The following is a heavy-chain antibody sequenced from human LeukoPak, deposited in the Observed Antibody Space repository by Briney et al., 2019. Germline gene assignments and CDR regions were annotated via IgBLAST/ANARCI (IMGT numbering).Heavy chain of an antibody. CDR2: ISGGGVTT. CDR1: GFTSIAYA. CDR3: ARNQQLGGHSYYYYGMDV. V-gene: IGHV3-23*01. Sequence: GGSLRLSCVGSGFTSIAYALTWARQAPGKGLEWVSGISGGGVTTYYADSVKGRFTIPRDNSKNTLYLQMNSLRADDTAIYYCARNQQLGGHSYYYYGMDVWGQGTTVTVSS. D-gene: IGHD3-16*01. J-gene: IGHJ6*02.